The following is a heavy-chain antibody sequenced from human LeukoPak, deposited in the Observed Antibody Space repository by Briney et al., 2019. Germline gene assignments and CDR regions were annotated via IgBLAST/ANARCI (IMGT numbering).Heavy chain of an antibody. CDR1: GGSISRYY. D-gene: IGHD3-22*01. CDR3: ASLYDSSGYSPFVFDY. Sequence: SETLSLTCTVSGGSISRYYWIWIRQPPGKGLEWIGYIYYSGSNNYNPSLKRRVPISVDTSKNQSSLKLSSVTAADTALYYCASLYDSSGYSPFVFDYWGQGTLVTVSS. V-gene: IGHV4-59*01. CDR2: IYYSGSN. J-gene: IGHJ4*02.